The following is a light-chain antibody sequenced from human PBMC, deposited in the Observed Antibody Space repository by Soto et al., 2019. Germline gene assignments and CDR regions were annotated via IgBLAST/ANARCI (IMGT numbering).Light chain of an antibody. CDR2: GAS. CDR3: QQSYTSPTT. CDR1: QSIGKH. V-gene: IGKV1-39*01. J-gene: IGKJ5*01. Sequence: DIQMTQSPSTLSASVGDRVTITCRASQSIGKHLNWYQQKPGKAPKFLIYGASTLQSGVPPRCTGSGSGTDFTLTVNSLQAEDFATYYCQQSYTSPTTFGQGTRLEIK.